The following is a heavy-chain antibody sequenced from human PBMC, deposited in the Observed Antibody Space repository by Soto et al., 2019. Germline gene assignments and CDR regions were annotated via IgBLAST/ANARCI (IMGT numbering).Heavy chain of an antibody. CDR2: ILPIFGTA. CDR3: ARGHEYGGNSDAFDI. CDR1: GGTFSTSS. D-gene: IGHD4-17*01. V-gene: IGHV1-69*14. Sequence: QVQLVQSGAEVKKPGSSVKVSCKASGGTFSTSSINWLRQAPGQRPEWMGNILPIFGTADYAQKFRDRVTFXADKSTNTAYMELRSLFSEGAALYYCARGHEYGGNSDAFDIWGQGTVVTVSS. J-gene: IGHJ3*02.